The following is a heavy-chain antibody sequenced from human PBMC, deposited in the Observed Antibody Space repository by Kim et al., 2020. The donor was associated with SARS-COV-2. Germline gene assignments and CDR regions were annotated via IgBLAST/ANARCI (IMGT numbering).Heavy chain of an antibody. Sequence: SVKVSCKASGGTFSSYAISWVRQAPGQGLEWMGGIIPIFGTANYAQKFQGRVTITADESTSTAYMELSSLRSEDTAVYYCAREGYSSSSLDWFDPWGQGTLVTVSS. CDR3: AREGYSSSSLDWFDP. CDR1: GGTFSSYA. V-gene: IGHV1-69*13. CDR2: IIPIFGTA. J-gene: IGHJ5*02. D-gene: IGHD6-6*01.